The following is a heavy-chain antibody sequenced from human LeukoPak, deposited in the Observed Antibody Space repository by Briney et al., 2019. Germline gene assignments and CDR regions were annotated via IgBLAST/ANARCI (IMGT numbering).Heavy chain of an antibody. Sequence: PSETLSLTCTVSGGSISSSSYYWGWIRQPPGKGLEWIGSIYYSGSTYYNPSLKSRVTISVDTSKNQFSLKLSSVTAADTAVYYCARLAWVVAATLGFAYFDYWGQGTLVTVSS. CDR1: GGSISSSSYY. CDR3: ARLAWVVAATLGFAYFDY. D-gene: IGHD2-15*01. J-gene: IGHJ4*02. CDR2: IYYSGST. V-gene: IGHV4-39*01.